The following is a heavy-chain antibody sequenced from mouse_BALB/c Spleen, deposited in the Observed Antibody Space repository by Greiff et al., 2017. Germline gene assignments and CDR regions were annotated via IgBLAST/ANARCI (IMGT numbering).Heavy chain of an antibody. D-gene: IGHD4-1*01. CDR3: ASELGR. J-gene: IGHJ2*01. CDR1: GFNIKDTY. Sequence: EVQLVESGAELVKTGASVKLSCTASGFNIKDTYMHWVKQRPEQGLEWIGRIDPANGNTKYDPKFQGKATITADTSSNTAYLQLSSLTSEDTAVYYCASELGRWGQGTTLTVSS. V-gene: IGHV14-3*02. CDR2: IDPANGNT.